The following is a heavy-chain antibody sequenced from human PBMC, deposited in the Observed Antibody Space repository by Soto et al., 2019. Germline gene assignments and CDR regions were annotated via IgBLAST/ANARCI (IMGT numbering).Heavy chain of an antibody. D-gene: IGHD6-6*01. V-gene: IGHV4-4*07. J-gene: IGHJ5*02. CDR1: GGSISSNY. CDR2: MYTSGTT. Sequence: SETLSLTCTVSGGSISSNYWTWIRQPAGKGLEWIGRMYTSGTTDCNPSFKSRVTMSVDTSKNQFSLKLSSVTAADTAVYYCARERAAPSWIDPWGQGTLVTVSP. CDR3: ARERAAPSWIDP.